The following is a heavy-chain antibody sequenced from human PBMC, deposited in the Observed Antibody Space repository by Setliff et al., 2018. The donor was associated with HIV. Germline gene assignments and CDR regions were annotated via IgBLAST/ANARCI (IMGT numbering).Heavy chain of an antibody. CDR3: ASAFTTNYFYFNY. CDR1: GFTFTTDA. V-gene: IGHV3-23*01. Sequence: PGESLRLSCAASGFTFTTDAMNWVRQAPGKGLEWVSSITESGGTYYADSVKGRFTISRDTSKNTVYLQMNSLTSEDTAIYYCASAFTTNYFYFNYWGQGTLVTVAS. CDR2: ITESGGT. J-gene: IGHJ4*02. D-gene: IGHD3-3*02.